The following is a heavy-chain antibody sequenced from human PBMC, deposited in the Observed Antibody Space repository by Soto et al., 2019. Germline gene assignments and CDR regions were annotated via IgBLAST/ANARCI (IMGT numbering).Heavy chain of an antibody. V-gene: IGHV1-18*01. J-gene: IGHJ6*02. D-gene: IGHD3-22*01. CDR3: ARGGYYDSSGSRNYYYYGMNV. CDR2: ISAYDGNT. CDR1: GYTFTSYG. Sequence: GASVKVSCKASGYTFTSYGINWVRQPPGQGLEWLGWISAYDGNTNYAQILQGRVSMTTDTSAHTAYMELRSLRADDTAMYYCARGGYYDSSGSRNYYYYGMNVWGQGTTVTVSS.